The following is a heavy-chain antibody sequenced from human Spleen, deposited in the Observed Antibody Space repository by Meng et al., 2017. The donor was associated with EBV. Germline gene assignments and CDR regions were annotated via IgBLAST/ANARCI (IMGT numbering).Heavy chain of an antibody. V-gene: IGHV1-2*06. J-gene: IGHJ4*02. CDR2: INPISGGT. Sequence: VQPVQYGAEVEKPGGSLKVPCKASGSSFTAYYITLGRQAPRQGLEWMGRINPISGGTNYAQNFQGRVTMTRDTSISTAYMELSRLRSDDTAVYYWARDFGSGSHYNYWGQGTLVTVSS. CDR1: GSSFTAYY. D-gene: IGHD3-10*01. CDR3: ARDFGSGSHYNY.